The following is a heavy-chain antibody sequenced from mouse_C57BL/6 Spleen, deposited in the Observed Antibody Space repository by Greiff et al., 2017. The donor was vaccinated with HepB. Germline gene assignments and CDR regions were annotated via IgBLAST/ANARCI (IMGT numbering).Heavy chain of an antibody. CDR1: GYTFTSYW. V-gene: IGHV1-59*01. Sequence: VQLQQSGAELVRPGTSVKLSCKASGYTFTSYWMHWVKQRPGQGLEWIGVIDPSDSYTNYNQKFKGKATLTVDTSSSTAYMQLSSLTSEDSAVYYCASGAYYTWFAYWGQGTLVTVSA. J-gene: IGHJ3*01. D-gene: IGHD2-12*01. CDR3: ASGAYYTWFAY. CDR2: IDPSDSYT.